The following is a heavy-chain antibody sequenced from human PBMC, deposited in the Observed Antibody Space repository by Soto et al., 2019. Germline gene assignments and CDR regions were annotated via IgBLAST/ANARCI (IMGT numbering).Heavy chain of an antibody. D-gene: IGHD6-13*01. Sequence: SETLSLTCAVYGGSFSDYYWSWIRQPPGKGLEWIGEINHSGSTNYTPSLKSRVTISVDTSKNQFSLKLNSVTAADTAVYYCARAWYSSSLNDYWGQGTLVTVSS. V-gene: IGHV4-34*01. CDR3: ARAWYSSSLNDY. CDR2: INHSGST. J-gene: IGHJ4*02. CDR1: GGSFSDYY.